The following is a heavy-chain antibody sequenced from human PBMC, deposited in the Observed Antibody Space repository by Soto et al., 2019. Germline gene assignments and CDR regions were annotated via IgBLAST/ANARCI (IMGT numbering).Heavy chain of an antibody. CDR2: IIPIFGTA. V-gene: IGHV1-69*06. J-gene: IGHJ3*02. CDR1: GGTFSSYA. D-gene: IGHD3-22*01. CDR3: ASRVTMIVVVSDAFDI. Sequence: SVKVSCKASGGTFSSYAISWVRQAPGQGLEWMGGIIPIFGTANYAQKFQGRVTITADKSTSTAYMELSSLRSEDTAVYYCASRVTMIVVVSDAFDIWGQGTMVTVSS.